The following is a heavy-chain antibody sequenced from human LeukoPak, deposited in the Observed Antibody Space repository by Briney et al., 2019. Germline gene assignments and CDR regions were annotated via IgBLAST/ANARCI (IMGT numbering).Heavy chain of an antibody. V-gene: IGHV3-7*01. CDR2: IKQDGSEK. J-gene: IGHJ1*01. D-gene: IGHD3-3*01. CDR3: ARGHYDFWSGKEDEYFQH. Sequence: GGSLRLSCAASGFTFSSYWMSWVRQAPGKGLEWVANIKQDGSEKYYVDSVKGRFTISRDNAKNSLYLQMNSLRAEDTAVYYCARGHYDFWSGKEDEYFQHWGQGTLVTVSS. CDR1: GFTFSSYW.